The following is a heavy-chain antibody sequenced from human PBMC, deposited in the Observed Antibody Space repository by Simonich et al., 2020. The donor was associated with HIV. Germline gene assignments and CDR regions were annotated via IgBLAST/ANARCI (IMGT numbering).Heavy chain of an antibody. J-gene: IGHJ1*01. CDR1: GGSFSGYY. CDR2: INHSGST. Sequence: QVQLQQWGAGLLKPSETLYLTCAVYGGSFSGYYWSWIRQPPGKGLEWIGEINHSGSTNNNPSLKSRVTISVDTSKNQFSLKLSSVTAADTAVYYWARLTAGGLGEYFQHWGQGTLVTVSS. V-gene: IGHV4-34*01. CDR3: ARLTAGGLGEYFQH. D-gene: IGHD6-13*01.